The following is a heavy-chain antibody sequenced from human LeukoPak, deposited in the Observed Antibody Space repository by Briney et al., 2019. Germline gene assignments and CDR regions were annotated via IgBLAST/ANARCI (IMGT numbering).Heavy chain of an antibody. Sequence: GASVTVSCTTSGYTFISYGISWVRPAPGQGLEWMGWISAYNGNTNYAQNLQGRLTMTTDTSTSTAYMELRSLISDDTAVYYCARDANYGVVVPAATDYGMDVWGQGTTVTVSS. J-gene: IGHJ6*02. CDR2: ISAYNGNT. D-gene: IGHD2-2*01. CDR1: GYTFISYG. V-gene: IGHV1-18*01. CDR3: ARDANYGVVVPAATDYGMDV.